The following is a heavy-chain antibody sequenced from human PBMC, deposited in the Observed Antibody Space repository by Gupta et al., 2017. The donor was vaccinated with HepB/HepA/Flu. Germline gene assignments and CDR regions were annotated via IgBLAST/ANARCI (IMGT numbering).Heavy chain of an antibody. CDR2: IDYGGSA. V-gene: IGHV4-59*01. CDR3: AREDIAIVPGALRGGFDV. D-gene: IGHD2/OR15-2a*01. CDR1: GGSMINYY. Sequence: QVQLQESGPGLVKSSETLSLTCTVSGGSMINYYWNWIRQSPGKGLEWLGKIDYGGSADYNPSFRSRLTISVHTTKNQFSLQLTSVTAADTALYYCAREDIAIVPGALRGGFDVWGQGIMVSVS. J-gene: IGHJ3*01.